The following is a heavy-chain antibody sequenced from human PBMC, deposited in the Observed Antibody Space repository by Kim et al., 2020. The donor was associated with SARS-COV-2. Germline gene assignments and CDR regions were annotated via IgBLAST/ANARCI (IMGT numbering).Heavy chain of an antibody. CDR3: ARHSSYYYGSGSYYNEKGWFDP. J-gene: IGHJ5*02. D-gene: IGHD3-10*01. Sequence: GESLKISCKGSGYSFTSYWISWVRQMPGKGLEWMGRIDPSDSYTNYSPSFQGHVTISADKSISTAYLQWSSLKASDTAMYYCARHSSYYYGSGSYYNEKGWFDPWGQGTLVTVSS. V-gene: IGHV5-10-1*01. CDR1: GYSFTSYW. CDR2: IDPSDSYT.